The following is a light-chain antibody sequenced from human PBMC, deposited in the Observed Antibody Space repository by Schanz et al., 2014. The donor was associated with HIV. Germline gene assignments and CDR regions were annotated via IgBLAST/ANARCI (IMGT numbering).Light chain of an antibody. J-gene: IGLJ2*01. CDR2: DVS. Sequence: QSVLTQPASVSGSPGQSITISCTGTSSDVGSYNLVSWYQQHPGKAPKLMIYDVSNRPSGVPDRFSGSKSDTSASLAITGLQADDEAHYYCQSYDSSLSSVVFGGGTKLTV. CDR3: QSYDSSLSSVV. CDR1: SSDVGSYNL. V-gene: IGLV2-14*02.